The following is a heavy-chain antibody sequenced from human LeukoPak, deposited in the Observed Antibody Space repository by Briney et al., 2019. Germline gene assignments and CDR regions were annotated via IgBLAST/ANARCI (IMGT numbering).Heavy chain of an antibody. Sequence: GGSLRLSCAVSGFXFSNYAISWVRQAPGKGLEWVSGTNSHGDSTFYADSVKGRFTLSRDNSKNTLYLQMNSLRAEDTAVYYCAKDQVVVVVAATGDAFDIWGQGTMVTVSS. D-gene: IGHD2-15*01. CDR3: AKDQVVVVVAATGDAFDI. CDR1: GFXFSNYA. CDR2: TNSHGDST. J-gene: IGHJ3*02. V-gene: IGHV3-23*01.